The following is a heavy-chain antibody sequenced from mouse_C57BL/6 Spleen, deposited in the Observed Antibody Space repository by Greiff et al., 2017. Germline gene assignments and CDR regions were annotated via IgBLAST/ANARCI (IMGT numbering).Heavy chain of an antibody. D-gene: IGHD4-1*01. J-gene: IGHJ2*01. V-gene: IGHV3-6*01. CDR3: ARDGNWGYFDY. CDR2: ISYDGSN. CDR1: GYSITSGYY. Sequence: EVKLMASGPGLVKPSQSLSLTCSVTGYSITSGYYWNWIRQFPGNKLEWMGYISYDGSNNYNPSLKNRISITRDTSKNQFFLKLNSVTTEDTATYYCARDGNWGYFDYWCQGTTLTVSS.